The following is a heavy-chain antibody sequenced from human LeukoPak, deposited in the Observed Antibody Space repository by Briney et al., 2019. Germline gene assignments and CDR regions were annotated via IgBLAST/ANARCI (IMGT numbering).Heavy chain of an antibody. D-gene: IGHD3-22*01. Sequence: SETLSLTCAVSGYSISSGYYWGWIRQPPGKGLEWIGSIYHSGSTYYNPSLKSRVTISVDTSKNQFSLKLSSVTAADTAVYHCARDAWKTYYYDSSGYYFDAFDIWGQGTMVTVSS. J-gene: IGHJ3*02. CDR1: GYSISSGYY. CDR2: IYHSGST. V-gene: IGHV4-38-2*02. CDR3: ARDAWKTYYYDSSGYYFDAFDI.